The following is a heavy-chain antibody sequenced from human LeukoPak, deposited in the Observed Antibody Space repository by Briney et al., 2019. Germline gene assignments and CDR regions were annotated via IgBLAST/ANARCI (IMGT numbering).Heavy chain of an antibody. CDR2: INPNTGVT. J-gene: IGHJ5*02. V-gene: IGHV1-2*02. Sequence: ASVKVSCKASGYTLTAYYVHWVRQAPGQGLEWIGWINPNTGVTNYAPKFQGRVTMIKDTSTNSAYMELNKLTSDDTAVYYCGRGNKSFDPWGQGTLVTVSS. CDR3: GRGNKSFDP. CDR1: GYTLTAYY.